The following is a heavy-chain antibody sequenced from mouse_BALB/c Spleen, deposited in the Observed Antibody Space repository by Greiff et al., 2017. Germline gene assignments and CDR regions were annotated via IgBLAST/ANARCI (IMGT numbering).Heavy chain of an antibody. Sequence: EVQGVESGPELVKPGASVKISCKTSGYTFTEYTMHWVKQSHGKSLEWIGGINPNNGGTSYNQKFKGKATLAVDKSSSTAYMELRSLTSEDSAVDYCACTYGYGGGVYAMDDWGQGTSVTVSA. V-gene: IGHV1-18*01. CDR1: GYTFTEYT. CDR2: INPNNGGT. J-gene: IGHJ4*01. D-gene: IGHD2-2*01. CDR3: ACTYGYGGGVYAMDD.